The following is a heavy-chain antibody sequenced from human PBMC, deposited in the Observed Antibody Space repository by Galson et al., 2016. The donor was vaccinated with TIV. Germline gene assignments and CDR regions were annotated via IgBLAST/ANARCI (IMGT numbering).Heavy chain of an antibody. V-gene: IGHV1-46*01. CDR1: GYIFTNYY. J-gene: IGHJ6*02. CDR2: INPRGGGRA. CDR3: ARDPVEDSESSAKDLYGMDV. D-gene: IGHD3-22*01. Sequence: SVKVSCKASGYIFTNYYIHWVRQAPGQGLEWMGIINPRGGGRAIYAQKFQDRVTMTRDTSTSILYMQLSSLTSEDTAVYYCARDPVEDSESSAKDLYGMDVWGQGTTVIVSS.